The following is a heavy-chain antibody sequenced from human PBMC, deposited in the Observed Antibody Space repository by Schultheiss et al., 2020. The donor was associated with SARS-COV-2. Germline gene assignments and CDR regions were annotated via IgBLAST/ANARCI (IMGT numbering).Heavy chain of an antibody. Sequence: SGPTLVKPTETLTLTCTVSGFSLSNARMGVSWIRQPPGKALEWLAHIFSNDEKSYSTSLKSRLTISKDTSKSQVVLTMTNMDPVDTATYYCARILSIAVARVISSVFWFDPWGQGTLVTVSS. V-gene: IGHV2-26*01. CDR1: GFSLSNARMG. CDR2: IFSNDEK. D-gene: IGHD6-19*01. J-gene: IGHJ5*02. CDR3: ARILSIAVARVISSVFWFDP.